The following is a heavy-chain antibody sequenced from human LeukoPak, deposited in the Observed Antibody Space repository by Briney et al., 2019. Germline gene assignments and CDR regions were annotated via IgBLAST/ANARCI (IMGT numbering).Heavy chain of an antibody. CDR3: ARGSEIVSWFGELSGYYYYGMDV. V-gene: IGHV1-69*05. J-gene: IGHJ6*02. CDR2: IIPIFGTA. Sequence: ASMKVSCKASGGTFSSYAISWVRQAPGQGLEWMGGIIPIFGTANYAQKLQGRVTMTTDTSTSTAYMELRSLRSDDTAVYYCARGSEIVSWFGELSGYYYYGMDVWGQGTTVTVSS. CDR1: GGTFSSYA. D-gene: IGHD3-10*01.